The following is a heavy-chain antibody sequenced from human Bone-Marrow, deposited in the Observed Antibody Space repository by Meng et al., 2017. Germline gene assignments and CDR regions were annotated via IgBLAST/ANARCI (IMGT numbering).Heavy chain of an antibody. D-gene: IGHD3-22*01. V-gene: IGHV1-69*05. CDR1: GYNFPDYY. J-gene: IGHJ3*02. Sequence: SVKVSCKPSGYNFPDYYIHWVRQAPGQGLEWMGGIIPIFGTANYAQKFQGRVTITTDESTSTAYMELSSLRSEDTAVYYCARQYYYDSSGYYIGHAFDIWGQGTMVTVSS. CDR2: IIPIFGTA. CDR3: ARQYYYDSSGYYIGHAFDI.